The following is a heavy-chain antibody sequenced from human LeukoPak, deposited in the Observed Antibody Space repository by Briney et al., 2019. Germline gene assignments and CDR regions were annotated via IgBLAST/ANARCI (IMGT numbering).Heavy chain of an antibody. CDR1: GFTFSSYA. V-gene: IGHV3-23*01. D-gene: IGHD3-10*01. J-gene: IGHJ4*02. CDR2: ISGSGGST. CDR3: AKDQEGLYYGSGSFDY. Sequence: GGSLRLSCAASGFTFSSYAMSWVRQAPGKGLEWVSAISGSGGSTYYADSVKGRFTISRDNSKNTLYLQMNSLRPEDTAVYYCAKDQEGLYYGSGSFDYWGQGTLVTVSS.